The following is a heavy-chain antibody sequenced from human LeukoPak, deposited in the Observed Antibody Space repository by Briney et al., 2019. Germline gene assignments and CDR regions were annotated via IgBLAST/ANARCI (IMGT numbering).Heavy chain of an antibody. CDR2: IIPILGIA. D-gene: IGHD1-26*01. CDR3: ARSGSYPLDAFDI. CDR1: GGTFSSYA. Sequence: ASVKVSCKASGGTFSSYAISWVRQAPGQGLEWMGRIIPILGIANYAQKFQGRVTITADKSTSTAYMELSSLRSEDTAVYYCARSGSYPLDAFDIWGRGTMVTVSS. J-gene: IGHJ3*02. V-gene: IGHV1-69*04.